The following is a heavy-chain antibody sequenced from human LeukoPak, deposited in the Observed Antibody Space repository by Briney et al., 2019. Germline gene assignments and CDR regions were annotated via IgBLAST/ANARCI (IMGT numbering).Heavy chain of an antibody. V-gene: IGHV3-23*01. D-gene: IGHD3-3*01. Sequence: GGSLRLSCAASGFIFNTYVMSWVRQAPGKGLEWVSSVGGDGRHTYYADSVEGRFTISRDNSKSTVYLEINSLRSEDTAIYYCARGFNDFWSGSQLEYWGQGTLVTVSS. J-gene: IGHJ4*02. CDR3: ARGFNDFWSGSQLEY. CDR1: GFIFNTYV. CDR2: VGGDGRHT.